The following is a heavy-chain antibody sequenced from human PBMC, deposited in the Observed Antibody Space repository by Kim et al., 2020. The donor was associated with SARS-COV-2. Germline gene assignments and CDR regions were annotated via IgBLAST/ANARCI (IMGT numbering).Heavy chain of an antibody. Sequence: GGSLRLSCAASGFTFSSYGMHWVRQAPGKGLEWVAVISYDGSNKYYADSVKGRFTISRDNSKNTLYLQMNSLRAEDTAVYYCAKESRAVEELWFSYYYYGMDVWGQGTTVTVSS. D-gene: IGHD5-18*01. J-gene: IGHJ6*02. CDR2: ISYDGSNK. CDR3: AKESRAVEELWFSYYYYGMDV. V-gene: IGHV3-30*18. CDR1: GFTFSSYG.